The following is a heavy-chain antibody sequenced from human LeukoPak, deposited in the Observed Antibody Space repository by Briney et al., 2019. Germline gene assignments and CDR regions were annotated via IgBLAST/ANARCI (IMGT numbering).Heavy chain of an antibody. Sequence: SETLSLTCTVSGGSISSSSYYWGWIRQPPGKGLEWIGSIYYSGSTYYNPSLKSRVTISVDTSKNQFSLKLSSVTAADTAVYYCARESIVASAPSGAFDIWGQGTMVTVSS. CDR2: IYYSGST. CDR3: ARESIVASAPSGAFDI. J-gene: IGHJ3*02. D-gene: IGHD1-26*01. CDR1: GGSISSSSYY. V-gene: IGHV4-39*07.